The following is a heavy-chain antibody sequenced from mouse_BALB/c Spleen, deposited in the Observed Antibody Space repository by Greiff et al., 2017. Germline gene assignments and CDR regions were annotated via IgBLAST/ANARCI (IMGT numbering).Heavy chain of an antibody. V-gene: IGHV1-7*01. CDR1: GYTFTSYW. Sequence: VQLQQSGADLAKPGASVKMSCKASGYTFTSYWMHWVKQRPGQGLEWIGYINPSTGYTEYNQKFKDKATLTADKSSSTAYMQLSSLTSEDSAVYYCAREVYYFDYWGQGTTLTVSS. J-gene: IGHJ2*01. CDR3: AREVYYFDY. CDR2: INPSTGYT.